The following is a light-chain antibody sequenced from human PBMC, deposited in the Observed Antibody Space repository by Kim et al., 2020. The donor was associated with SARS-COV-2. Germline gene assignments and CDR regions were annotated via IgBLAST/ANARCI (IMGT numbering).Light chain of an antibody. V-gene: IGKV3-11*01. J-gene: IGKJ5*01. CDR2: DAS. Sequence: LSPGDLSTFPFLASRSVSSYLIWYHHKPGQPPRLLLYDASNRVTRIPVSFSRIGSGTDFALPFSSLEPEGFAVYYCQQRNNWPPTFGQGTRLEI. CDR1: RSVSSY. CDR3: QQRNNWPPT.